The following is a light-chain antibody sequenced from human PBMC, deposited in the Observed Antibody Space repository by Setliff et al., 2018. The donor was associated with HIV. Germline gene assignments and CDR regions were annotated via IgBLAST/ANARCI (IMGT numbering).Light chain of an antibody. V-gene: IGLV2-14*03. CDR3: SSYTSSSTLV. CDR2: DVS. CDR1: SSDIAIYNF. Sequence: QSALTQPASVSGSPGQSITISCIGTSSDIAIYNFVSWYQHHPGKAPKLIIYDVSNRPSGVSNRFSGSKSGNTASLTISGLQAEDEADYYCSSYTSSSTLVFGTGTKGTVL. J-gene: IGLJ1*01.